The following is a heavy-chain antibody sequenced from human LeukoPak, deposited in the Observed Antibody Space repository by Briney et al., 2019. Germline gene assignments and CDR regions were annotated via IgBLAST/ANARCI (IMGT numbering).Heavy chain of an antibody. Sequence: SETLSLTCAVYGWSFSGYYWSWIRQPPGKGLEWIGENNRSGSKNYNPSLMSRGTISVDTSKNQFSLKLSYVTAADTAVYYCATLVTTVNLADRYYMDVWGKGTTVTVSS. J-gene: IGHJ6*03. V-gene: IGHV4-34*01. CDR3: ATLVTTVNLADRYYMDV. CDR1: GWSFSGYY. D-gene: IGHD4-11*01. CDR2: NNRSGSK.